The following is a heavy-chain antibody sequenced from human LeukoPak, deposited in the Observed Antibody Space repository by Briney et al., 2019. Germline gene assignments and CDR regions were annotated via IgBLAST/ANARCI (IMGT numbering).Heavy chain of an antibody. V-gene: IGHV3-23*01. CDR1: GFTFSSYA. J-gene: IGHJ4*02. D-gene: IGHD2-15*01. Sequence: GGSLRLSCAASGFTFSSYAMSWVRQAPGKGLEWVSAISGSGGSTYYADSVKGRFTISRDNAKNSLYLQMNSLRAEDTAVYYCARDRSVVAASFDYWGQGTLVTVSS. CDR2: ISGSGGST. CDR3: ARDRSVVAASFDY.